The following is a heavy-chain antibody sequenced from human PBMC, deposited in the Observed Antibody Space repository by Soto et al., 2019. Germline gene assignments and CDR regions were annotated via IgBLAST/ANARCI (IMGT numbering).Heavy chain of an antibody. CDR3: AKNGQLPYYYYGMDV. J-gene: IGHJ6*02. CDR2: FDPEDGET. CDR1: GYTLTELS. V-gene: IGHV1-24*01. D-gene: IGHD1-7*01. Sequence: AASVKVSCKVSGYTLTELSMHWMRQAPGKGLEWMGGFDPEDGETIYAQKFQGRVTMTEDTSTDTAYMELSSLTSDDTAVYYCAKNGQLPYYYYGMDVWGQGTTVTVSS.